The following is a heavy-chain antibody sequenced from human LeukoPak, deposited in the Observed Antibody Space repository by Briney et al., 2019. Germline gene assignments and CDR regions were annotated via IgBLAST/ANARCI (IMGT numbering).Heavy chain of an antibody. CDR1: GFTFSNFG. J-gene: IGHJ4*02. Sequence: GGSLRLSCAASGFTFSNFGMQWVRQAPGKGLEWVSVIWYDGGHKYYAESVKGRFTISRDKSRNTLYLQMNSLRAEDTAVYYCASEFDSSSYHYGAFDYWGQGSLVTVSS. V-gene: IGHV3-33*01. D-gene: IGHD3-22*01. CDR2: IWYDGGHK. CDR3: ASEFDSSSYHYGAFDY.